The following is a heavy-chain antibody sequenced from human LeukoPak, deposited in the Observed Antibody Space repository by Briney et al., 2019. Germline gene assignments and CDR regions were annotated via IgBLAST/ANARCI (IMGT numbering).Heavy chain of an antibody. J-gene: IGHJ4*02. CDR2: VWYDGSNI. V-gene: IGHV3-33*01. Sequence: PGGSLRLSCAASGFTFSTYGMHWVRQAPGKGLEWVAVVWYDGSNIHYVDSVKGRFTISRDNSKSTLYLQMNSLTAEDTAVYYCARGSYSGTYYFDYWGQGTLVTVSS. D-gene: IGHD1-26*01. CDR3: ARGSYSGTYYFDY. CDR1: GFTFSTYG.